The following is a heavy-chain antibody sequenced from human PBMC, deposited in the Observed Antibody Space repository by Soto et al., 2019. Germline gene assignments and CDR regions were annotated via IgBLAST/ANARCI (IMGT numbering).Heavy chain of an antibody. D-gene: IGHD1-1*01. J-gene: IGHJ4*02. V-gene: IGHV1-69*13. CDR3: ARDGGYNLPFDY. CDR1: GGTFSSYA. CDR2: IIPIFGTA. Sequence: GASVKVSCKASGGTFSSYAISWVRQAPGQGLEWMGGIIPIFGTANYAQKFQGRVTITADESTSTAYMELSSLRSEDTAVYYCARDGGYNLPFDYWGQGTLVTVSS.